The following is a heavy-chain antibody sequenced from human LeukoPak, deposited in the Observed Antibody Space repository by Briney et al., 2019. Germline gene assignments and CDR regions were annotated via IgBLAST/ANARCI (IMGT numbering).Heavy chain of an antibody. CDR1: GGSISSYY. CDR3: ARQLGPLHYFDY. Sequence: SETLSLTCTVSGGSISSYYWSWIRQPPGKGLEWIGYIYYSGSTNYNPSLKSRVTISVDTSKNQFSLKLSSVTAADTVVYYCARQLGPLHYFDYWGQGTLVTVSS. J-gene: IGHJ4*02. V-gene: IGHV4-59*08. CDR2: IYYSGST.